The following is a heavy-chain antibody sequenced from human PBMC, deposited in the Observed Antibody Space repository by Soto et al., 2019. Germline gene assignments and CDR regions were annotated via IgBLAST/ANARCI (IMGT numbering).Heavy chain of an antibody. CDR1: SGSISSSNW. V-gene: IGHV4-4*02. Sequence: QVQLQESGPGLVKPSGTLSLTCAVSSGSISSSNWWSWVRQPPGKGLEWIGEISHSGSTNYNPSLKSRVTISVDKSKNQFSLKLSSVTAADTAVYYCARDGYCSGGSCYSDAFDIWGQGTMVTVSS. CDR3: ARDGYCSGGSCYSDAFDI. J-gene: IGHJ3*02. CDR2: ISHSGST. D-gene: IGHD2-15*01.